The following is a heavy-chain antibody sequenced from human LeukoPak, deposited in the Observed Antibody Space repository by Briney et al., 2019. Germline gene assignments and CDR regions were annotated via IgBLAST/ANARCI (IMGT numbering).Heavy chain of an antibody. D-gene: IGHD3-3*01. CDR2: ISGSGGST. CDR1: GFTFSSYA. J-gene: IGHJ4*02. CDR3: AKRYHWSYGFWSGYYTPFDY. V-gene: IGHV3-23*01. Sequence: GGSLRLSCAASGFTFSSYAMSWVRQAPGKGLEWVSAISGSGGSTYYADSVKGRFTISRDNSKDTLYLQMNSLRAEDTAVYYCAKRYHWSYGFWSGYYTPFDYWGQGTLVTVSS.